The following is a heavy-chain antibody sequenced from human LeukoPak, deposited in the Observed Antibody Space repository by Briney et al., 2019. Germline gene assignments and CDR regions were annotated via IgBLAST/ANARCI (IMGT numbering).Heavy chain of an antibody. Sequence: SETLSLTCTVSGGFISSYYWSWIRQPPGKGLEWIGYIYYSGSTNYNPSLKSRVTISVDTSKNQFSLKLSSVTAADTAVYYCARVSGDSSGYYPNYFDYWGQGTLVTASS. J-gene: IGHJ4*02. CDR3: ARVSGDSSGYYPNYFDY. D-gene: IGHD3-22*01. CDR1: GGFISSYY. V-gene: IGHV4-59*01. CDR2: IYYSGST.